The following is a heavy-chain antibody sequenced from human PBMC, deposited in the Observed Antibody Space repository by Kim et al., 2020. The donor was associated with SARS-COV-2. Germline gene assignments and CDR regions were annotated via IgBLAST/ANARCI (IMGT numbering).Heavy chain of an antibody. CDR1: GFTFSDYY. CDR2: ISSSSSYT. J-gene: IGHJ4*02. Sequence: GGSLRLSCVASGFTFSDYYMSWIRQAPGKGLEWVSYISSSSSYTNYADSVKGRFTISRDNAKNSLYLQMNSLRAEDTAVYYCARDDYGSGSYGFGYWGQGTLVTVSS. CDR3: ARDDYGSGSYGFGY. V-gene: IGHV3-11*05. D-gene: IGHD3-10*01.